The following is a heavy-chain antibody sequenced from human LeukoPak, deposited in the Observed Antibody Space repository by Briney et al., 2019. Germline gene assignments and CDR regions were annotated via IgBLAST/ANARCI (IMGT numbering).Heavy chain of an antibody. CDR3: ARVSSSTDSPYYYYGMDV. D-gene: IGHD6-6*01. CDR1: GGSISSSGSY. V-gene: IGHV4-39*01. Sequence: SETLSLTCTVSGGSISSSGSYWGWIRQPPGKGLEWIGSIYYSGSTYYNPSLKSRVTISVDTSKNQFSLRLSSVTAADTAVYYCARVSSSTDSPYYYYGMDVWGQGTTVTVSS. CDR2: IYYSGST. J-gene: IGHJ6*02.